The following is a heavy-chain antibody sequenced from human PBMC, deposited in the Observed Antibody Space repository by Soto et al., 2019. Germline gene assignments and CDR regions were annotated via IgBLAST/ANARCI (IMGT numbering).Heavy chain of an antibody. CDR2: IYSGGNT. CDR3: ARVIRGSYDY. CDR1: GLTVSSNH. V-gene: IGHV3-53*01. Sequence: EVQLVKSGGGLIQPGGSLRLSCEVSGLTVSSNHMSWARQAPGKGLEWVSIIYSGGNTYYADSVKGRFTISRDNSKNTLYLQMNRLGAEDTAMYYCARVIRGSYDYWGQGTLVTVSS. J-gene: IGHJ4*02. D-gene: IGHD1-26*01.